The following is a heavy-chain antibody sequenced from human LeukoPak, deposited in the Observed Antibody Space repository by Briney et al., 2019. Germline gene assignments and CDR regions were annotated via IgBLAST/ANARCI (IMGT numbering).Heavy chain of an antibody. V-gene: IGHV1-69*04. CDR3: ARYDTSSWTAIDY. Sequence: SVKFSCKASVGTFSSYAISWARQAPGQGLEWMGRIIPILGIANYAQKFQGRVTITADKSTSTAYMELSSLRSEDTAVYYCARYDTSSWTAIDYWGQGTLVTVSS. CDR2: IIPILGIA. D-gene: IGHD6-13*01. CDR1: VGTFSSYA. J-gene: IGHJ4*02.